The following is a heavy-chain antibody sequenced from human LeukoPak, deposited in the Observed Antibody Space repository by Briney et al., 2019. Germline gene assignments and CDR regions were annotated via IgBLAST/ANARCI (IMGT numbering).Heavy chain of an antibody. CDR2: IYPGDSDT. CDR1: GYSFTSYW. Sequence: GESLKISCKGSGYSFTSYWIGWVRPMPGKGLEWMGIIYPGDSDTRYSPSFQGQVTISADKSISTAYLQWSSLKASDTAMYYCARRLGYCSGGSCYANYFDYWGQGTLVTVSS. CDR3: ARRLGYCSGGSCYANYFDY. J-gene: IGHJ4*02. V-gene: IGHV5-51*01. D-gene: IGHD2-15*01.